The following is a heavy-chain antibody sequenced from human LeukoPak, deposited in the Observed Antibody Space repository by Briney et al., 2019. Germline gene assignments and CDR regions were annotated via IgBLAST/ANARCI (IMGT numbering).Heavy chain of an antibody. CDR1: GGSLYTYNYY. Sequence: SETLSLTCGVSGGSLYTYNYYWSWIRQSAGKRLEWIGRVYGSGRTNYNPSLKSRVTMSVDTSKNQFSLKLTSLTAADTAVYYCARHRSLRFYSGSYLGPNRGFDYWGQGTLVTVSS. CDR3: ARHRSLRFYSGSYLGPNRGFDY. V-gene: IGHV4-4*07. CDR2: VYGSGRT. J-gene: IGHJ4*02. D-gene: IGHD1-26*01.